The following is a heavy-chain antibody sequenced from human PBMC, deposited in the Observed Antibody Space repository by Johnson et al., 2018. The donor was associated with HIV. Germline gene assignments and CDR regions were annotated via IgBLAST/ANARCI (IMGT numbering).Heavy chain of an antibody. V-gene: IGHV3-30*04. CDR2: ISYDGSNK. D-gene: IGHD6-13*01. Sequence: QVLLVESGGGVVQPGRSLRLSCAASGFTFSSYAMHWVRQAPGKGLEWVAVISYDGSNKYYADSVRGRFTISRDNSKNTLYLQMNSLRAEDTVVYYCAKNFGKILAAGGLEVGDAFDIWGQGTMVTVSS. CDR3: AKNFGKILAAGGLEVGDAFDI. CDR1: GFTFSSYA. J-gene: IGHJ3*02.